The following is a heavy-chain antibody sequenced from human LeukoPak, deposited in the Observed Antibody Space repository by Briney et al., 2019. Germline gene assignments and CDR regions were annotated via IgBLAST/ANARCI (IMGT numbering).Heavy chain of an antibody. CDR1: GFTVSSNY. CDR2: IYSGGST. D-gene: IGHD2-2*01. Sequence: PGGSLRLSCAASGFTVSSNYMSWVRQAPGKGLEWVSVIYSGGSTYYADSVKGRFTISRDNSKNTLYLQMNSLGAEDTAVYYCAKAGIVVVPAALDYWGQGTLVTVSS. CDR3: AKAGIVVVPAALDY. J-gene: IGHJ4*02. V-gene: IGHV3-53*01.